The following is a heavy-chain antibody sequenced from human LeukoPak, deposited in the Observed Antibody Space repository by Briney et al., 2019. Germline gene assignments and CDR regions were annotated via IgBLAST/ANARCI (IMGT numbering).Heavy chain of an antibody. CDR2: ISYDGNNK. D-gene: IGHD6-13*01. CDR1: GFTFNHFA. CDR3: ASRGSSSSSLNFQH. V-gene: IGHV3-30*14. J-gene: IGHJ1*01. Sequence: GGSLRLSCAASGFTFNHFAMHWVRQAPGKGLEWVAVISYDGNNKYHADSVKGRFTISRDSSKNTLYLQMNSLSAEDTAVYYCASRGSSSSSLNFQHWGQGTLVIVSS.